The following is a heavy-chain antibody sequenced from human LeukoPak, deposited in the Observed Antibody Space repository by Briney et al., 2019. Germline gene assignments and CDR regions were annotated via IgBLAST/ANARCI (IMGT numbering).Heavy chain of an antibody. Sequence: ASVKVSCKASGYTFTGYYIHWVRQAPGQGLEWMGIIKPSGGSTSYAQKFQGRVTMTRDMSTSTVYMELSSLRSEDTAVYYCAREDSTSWYPYYMDVWGKGTTVTVSS. D-gene: IGHD6-13*01. J-gene: IGHJ6*03. CDR3: AREDSTSWYPYYMDV. V-gene: IGHV1-46*01. CDR2: IKPSGGST. CDR1: GYTFTGYY.